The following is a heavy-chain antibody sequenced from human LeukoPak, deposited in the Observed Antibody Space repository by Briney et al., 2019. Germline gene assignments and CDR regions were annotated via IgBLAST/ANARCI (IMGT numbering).Heavy chain of an antibody. CDR3: ARDDSSGYVDAFGI. CDR1: GGSISSGSYY. CDR2: IYTRGST. J-gene: IGHJ3*02. D-gene: IGHD3-22*01. Sequence: SETLSLTCTVSGGSISSGSYYWSWIRQPAGKGLEWIGSIYTRGSTTYNPSLKSRVTISVDTSKNQFSLKLSSVTAADTAVYYCARDDSSGYVDAFGIWGQGTMVTVSS. V-gene: IGHV4-61*02.